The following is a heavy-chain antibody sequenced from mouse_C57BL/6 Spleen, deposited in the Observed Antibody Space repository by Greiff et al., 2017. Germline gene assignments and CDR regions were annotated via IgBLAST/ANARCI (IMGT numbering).Heavy chain of an antibody. Sequence: EVHLVESGGGLVKPGGSLKLSCAASGFTFSDYGMHWVRQAPEKGLEWVAYISSGSSTIYYADTVKGRFTISRDNAKNTLFLQMTSLRSEDTAMYYCARTYYGNYVGYWGQGTTLTVSS. CDR3: ARTYYGNYVGY. V-gene: IGHV5-17*01. CDR2: ISSGSSTI. CDR1: GFTFSDYG. D-gene: IGHD2-10*01. J-gene: IGHJ2*01.